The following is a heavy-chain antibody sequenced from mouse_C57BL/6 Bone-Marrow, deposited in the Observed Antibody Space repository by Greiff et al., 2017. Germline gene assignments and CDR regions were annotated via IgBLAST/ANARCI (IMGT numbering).Heavy chain of an antibody. Sequence: VHVKQPGAELVMPGASVKLSCKASGYTFTSYWMHWVKQRPGQGLEWIGEIDTSDSYTNYNQKFKGKSTLTIDKSASTAYMQLSSRTSEDAAAYYCARCDGDSFAFWGQGTVVTVSA. D-gene: IGHD2-3*01. CDR2: IDTSDSYT. V-gene: IGHV1-69*01. J-gene: IGHJ3*01. CDR3: ARCDGDSFAF. CDR1: GYTFTSYW.